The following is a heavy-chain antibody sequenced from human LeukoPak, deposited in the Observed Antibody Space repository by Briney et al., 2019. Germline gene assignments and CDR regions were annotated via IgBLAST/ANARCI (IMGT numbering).Heavy chain of an antibody. Sequence: GGSLRLSCAASGFTFSSYAMHWVRQAPGKGLEWVAVISYDGSNKYYADSVKGRFTISRDNSKNTLYLQMNSLRAEDTAVYYCARGARSMYGVRAWFGELRGYYMDVWGKGTTITISS. CDR3: ARGARSMYGVRAWFGELRGYYMDV. J-gene: IGHJ6*03. D-gene: IGHD3-10*01. CDR1: GFTFSSYA. CDR2: ISYDGSNK. V-gene: IGHV3-30*04.